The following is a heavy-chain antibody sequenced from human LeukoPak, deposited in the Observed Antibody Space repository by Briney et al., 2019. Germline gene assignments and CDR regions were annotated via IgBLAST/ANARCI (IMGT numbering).Heavy chain of an antibody. V-gene: IGHV3-30*02. D-gene: IGHD6-13*01. CDR2: IRYEGSNK. CDR1: GFTFSSYG. Sequence: GGSLRLSCAASGFTFSSYGMHWVRQAPGKGLEWVAYIRYEGSNKYYADSVKGRFTIPRDNSKNTLYLQMDSLRAEDTAAYYCAKDWEVKAIAAAGKDYWGQGTLVTVSS. J-gene: IGHJ4*02. CDR3: AKDWEVKAIAAAGKDY.